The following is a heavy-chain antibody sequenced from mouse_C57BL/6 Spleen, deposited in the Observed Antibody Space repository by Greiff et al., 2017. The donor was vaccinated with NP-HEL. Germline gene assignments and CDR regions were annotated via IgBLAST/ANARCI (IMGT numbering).Heavy chain of an antibody. CDR2: ISSGGSYT. CDR3: ARGGAQATGFAD. D-gene: IGHD3-2*02. V-gene: IGHV5-6*01. Sequence: VQLQQSGGDLVKPGGSLKLSCAASGFTFSSYGMSWVRQTPDKRLEWVATISSGGSYTYYPDSVKGRFTISRDNAKNTLYLQMSSLKSEDTAMYYCARGGAQATGFADWGQGTLVTVSA. CDR1: GFTFSSYG. J-gene: IGHJ3*01.